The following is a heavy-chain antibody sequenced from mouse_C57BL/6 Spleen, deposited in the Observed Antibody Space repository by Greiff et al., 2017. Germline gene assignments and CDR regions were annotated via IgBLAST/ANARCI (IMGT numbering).Heavy chain of an antibody. D-gene: IGHD2-2*01. V-gene: IGHV1-50*01. CDR2: IDPSDSYT. CDR1: GYTFTSYW. CDR3: ARGRLRQNAMDY. J-gene: IGHJ4*01. Sequence: QVQLQQPGAELVKPGASVKLSCKASGYTFTSYWMQWVKQRPGQGLEWIGEIDPSDSYTNYNPKFKGQATLTVDTSSSTAYMQLSSLTSDDSAVDYCARGRLRQNAMDYWGQGTSVTVSS.